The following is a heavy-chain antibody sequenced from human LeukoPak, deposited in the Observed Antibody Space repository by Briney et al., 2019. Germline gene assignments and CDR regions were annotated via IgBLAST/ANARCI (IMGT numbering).Heavy chain of an antibody. Sequence: VASVKVSCKASGYTFTSYGISWVRQAPGQGLEWMGWISAYNGNTNYAQKLQGRVTMTTDTSTSTAYMELRSLRSDDTAVYYCARGGPTRTYYDYVWGSYRTDGDIDYWGQGTLVTVSS. CDR3: ARGGPTRTYYDYVWGSYRTDGDIDY. J-gene: IGHJ4*02. CDR1: GYTFTSYG. CDR2: ISAYNGNT. D-gene: IGHD3-16*02. V-gene: IGHV1-18*01.